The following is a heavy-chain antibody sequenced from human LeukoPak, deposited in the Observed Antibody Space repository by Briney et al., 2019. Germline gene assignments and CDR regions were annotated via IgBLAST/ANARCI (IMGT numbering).Heavy chain of an antibody. CDR1: EFTFNSYA. V-gene: IGHV3-23*01. CDR3: ARSFSRIVGAIYG. D-gene: IGHD1-26*01. CDR2: ISGSGGST. Sequence: PGGSLRLSCAASEFTFNSYAMSWVRQAPGKGLEWLSVISGSGGSTYYADSVKGRFTISRDNAKNSLYLQMNSLRAEDTAVYYCARSFSRIVGAIYGWGQGTLVTVSS. J-gene: IGHJ4*02.